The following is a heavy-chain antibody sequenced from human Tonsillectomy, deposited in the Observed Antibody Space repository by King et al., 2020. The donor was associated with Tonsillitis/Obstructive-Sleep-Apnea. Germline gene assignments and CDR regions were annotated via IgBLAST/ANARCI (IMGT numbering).Heavy chain of an antibody. Sequence: VQLQQWGAGLLKPSETLSLTCAVYGGSFSGYYWSWIRQPPGKGLEWIGEINHSGSTNYNPSLKSRVTISVDTSKNQFSLKLSSVTAADTAVYFCARKTGLVIQPHRLGIYYYMDVWGKGTTVTVSS. D-gene: IGHD1-1*01. V-gene: IGHV4-34*01. CDR2: INHSGST. CDR3: ARKTGLVIQPHRLGIYYYMDV. CDR1: GGSFSGYY. J-gene: IGHJ6*03.